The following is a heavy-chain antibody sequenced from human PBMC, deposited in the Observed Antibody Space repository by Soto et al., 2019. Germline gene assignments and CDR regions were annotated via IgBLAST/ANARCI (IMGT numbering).Heavy chain of an antibody. Sequence: QLQLPESGPGLVKASETLALPCSVSGGSTTSNEYYWAWIRQPPGTGLEWIAAIYSSGHPYSTASLRSRVIVSTEASNNLVLPKLTAVTARDTAVYYCARILGSPFGMDVWGQGTTFNV. CDR2: IYSSGHP. J-gene: IGHJ6*02. V-gene: IGHV4-39*01. CDR1: GGSTTSNEYY. D-gene: IGHD6-19*01. CDR3: ARILGSPFGMDV.